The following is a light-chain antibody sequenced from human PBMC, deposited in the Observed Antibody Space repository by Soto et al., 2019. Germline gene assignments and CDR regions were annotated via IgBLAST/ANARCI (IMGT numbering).Light chain of an antibody. CDR2: GAS. CDR3: QQYTTSPYT. Sequence: EIVLTQYPGTLYLSAGERATLYCRASQSVGINYLAWYQQKPGQAPRVLIYGASSRATGIPDRLSGSGSGAYFTLTRSRLEPEDFEVYYCQQYTTSPYTFGPRNKVDIK. J-gene: IGKJ3*01. V-gene: IGKV3-20*01. CDR1: QSVGINY.